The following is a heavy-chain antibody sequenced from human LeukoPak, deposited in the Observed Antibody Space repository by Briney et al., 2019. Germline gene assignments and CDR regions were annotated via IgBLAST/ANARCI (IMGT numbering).Heavy chain of an antibody. Sequence: GSLRLSCAASGFTFDDYAMHWVRQAPGKGLEWVSSISSSGTYVYYADSVKGRFTISRDNAKNSLYLQMNSLRVEDTAVYYCARDLGYCSSTSCYNRWFDPWGQGTLVTVSS. CDR2: ISSSGTYV. CDR1: GFTFDDYA. V-gene: IGHV3-21*01. D-gene: IGHD2-2*02. J-gene: IGHJ5*02. CDR3: ARDLGYCSSTSCYNRWFDP.